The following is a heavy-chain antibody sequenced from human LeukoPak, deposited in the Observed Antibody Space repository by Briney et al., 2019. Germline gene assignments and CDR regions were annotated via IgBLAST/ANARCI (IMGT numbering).Heavy chain of an antibody. D-gene: IGHD6-19*01. Sequence: GGSLRLSCVASGFTFSSHSMHWVRQAPGKGLEYVSGIRSNGGSTYFAKSVKGRFTISRDNSKNTLDLQMGSLRAEDMAVYYCARRGSGWEFDYWGQGTVVAVSP. J-gene: IGHJ4*02. CDR3: ARRGSGWEFDY. CDR2: IRSNGGST. V-gene: IGHV3-64*01. CDR1: GFTFSSHS.